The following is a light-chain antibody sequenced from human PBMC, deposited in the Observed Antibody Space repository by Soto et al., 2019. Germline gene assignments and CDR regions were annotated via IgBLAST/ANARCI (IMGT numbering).Light chain of an antibody. CDR2: RND. CDR3: AVWDDSLSGRV. J-gene: IGLJ3*02. CDR1: SSNIVRQY. Sequence: QSVLTQPPAASGTPGQTVTISCSGSSSNIVRQYVYWYLQFPGTAPKLLIYRNDQRPSGVPDRFSGSKSGTSASLAISGLRSEDEAEYYCAVWDDSLSGRVFGGGTKLTVL. V-gene: IGLV1-47*01.